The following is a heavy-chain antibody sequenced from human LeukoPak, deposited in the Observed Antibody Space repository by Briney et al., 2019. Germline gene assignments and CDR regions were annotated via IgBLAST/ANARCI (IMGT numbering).Heavy chain of an antibody. CDR1: GGTFSSYA. Sequence: ASVKVSCKASGGTFSSYAISWVRQAPGQGLEWMGGIIPIFGTANYAQKFQGRVTITVDESTSTAYMELSSLRSEDTAVYYCARSITIFGVVMQYFDYWGQGTLVTVSS. V-gene: IGHV1-69*13. CDR2: IIPIFGTA. D-gene: IGHD3-3*01. J-gene: IGHJ4*02. CDR3: ARSITIFGVVMQYFDY.